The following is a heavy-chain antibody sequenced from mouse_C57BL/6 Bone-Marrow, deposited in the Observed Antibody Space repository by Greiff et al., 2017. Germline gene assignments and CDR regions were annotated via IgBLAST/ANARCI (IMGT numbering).Heavy chain of an antibody. D-gene: IGHD1-1*01. J-gene: IGHJ2*01. Sequence: QVQLKESGAELVRPGTSVKVSCKASGYAFTNYLIEWVKQRPGQGLEWIGVINPGSGGTNYNEKFKGKATLTADKSSSTAYMQLSSLTSEDSAVYFCAREKITTVGFDYWGQGTTLTVSS. CDR1: GYAFTNYL. V-gene: IGHV1-54*01. CDR3: AREKITTVGFDY. CDR2: INPGSGGT.